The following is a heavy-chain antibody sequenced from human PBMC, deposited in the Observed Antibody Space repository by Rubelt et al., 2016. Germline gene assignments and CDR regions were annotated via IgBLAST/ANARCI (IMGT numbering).Heavy chain of an antibody. Sequence: QVQLVQSGAAVKKPGASVKVSCKASGYTFTSYAMHWVRQAPGQRLEWMGWINAGNGNTKYSQKFQGRFTFTRASSARPAYMALGSLRSEDTAVYYFASSPILRYFDWFLFDYWGQGTLVTVSS. CDR2: INAGNGNT. CDR3: ASSPILRYFDWFLFDY. CDR1: GYTFTSYA. D-gene: IGHD3-9*01. V-gene: IGHV1-3*01. J-gene: IGHJ4*02.